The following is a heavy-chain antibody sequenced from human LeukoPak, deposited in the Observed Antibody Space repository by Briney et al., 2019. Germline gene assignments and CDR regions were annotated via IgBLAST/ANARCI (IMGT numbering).Heavy chain of an antibody. V-gene: IGHV3-23*01. CDR2: IGGGGDRV. CDR1: GFSFNNYA. J-gene: IGHJ4*02. Sequence: GGPRRLSCAASGFSFNNYAMTGVRQAPGKGLEWVSIIGGGGDRVYYVDSVKGRFTVSRDNSENTLHLQMNSLRAEDTAVYYCARGQSSYGSGNHYYYYFDYWGQGTLVTVSS. CDR3: ARGQSSYGSGNHYYYYFDY. D-gene: IGHD3-10*01.